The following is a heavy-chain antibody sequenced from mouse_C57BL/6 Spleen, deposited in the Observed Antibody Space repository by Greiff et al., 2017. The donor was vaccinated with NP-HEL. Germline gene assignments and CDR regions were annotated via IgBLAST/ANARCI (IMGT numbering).Heavy chain of an antibody. CDR2: ISNLAYSI. D-gene: IGHD1-1*01. CDR3: ARQAYYGRSFYWYFDV. V-gene: IGHV5-15*04. CDR1: GFTFSDYG. J-gene: IGHJ1*03. Sequence: EVMLVESGGGLVQPGGSLKLSCAASGFTFSDYGMAWVRQAPRKGPEWVAFISNLAYSIYYADTVTGRFTISRENAKNTLYLERSSLRSEDTAMYYCARQAYYGRSFYWYFDVWGTGTTVTVSS.